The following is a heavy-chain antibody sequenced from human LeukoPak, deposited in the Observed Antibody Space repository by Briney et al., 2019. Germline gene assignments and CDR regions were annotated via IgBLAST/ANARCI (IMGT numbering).Heavy chain of an antibody. CDR1: GFTFSSYW. D-gene: IGHD1-26*01. CDR2: IKQDGSEK. J-gene: IGHJ3*02. Sequence: GGSLRLSCAASGFTFSSYWMSWVRQAPGKGLEWVANIKQDGSEKYYVDSVKGRFTISRDNAKNSLYLQMNSLRAEDTAVYYCASQWAEDAFDIWGQGTVVTVSS. V-gene: IGHV3-7*01. CDR3: ASQWAEDAFDI.